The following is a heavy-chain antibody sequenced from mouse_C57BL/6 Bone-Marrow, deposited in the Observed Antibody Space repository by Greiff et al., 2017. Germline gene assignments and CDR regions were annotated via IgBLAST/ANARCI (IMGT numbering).Heavy chain of an antibody. J-gene: IGHJ4*01. V-gene: IGHV1-64*01. CDR1: GYTFTSYW. CDR2: IHPNSGST. Sequence: QVQLQQPGAELVKPGASVKLSCKASGYTFTSYWMHCVKQRPGQGLEWIGMIHPNSGSTNYNEKFKSKATLTVDKSSSTAYMQLSSLTSEDSAVYYCASPHGGYDAMDYWGQGTSVTVSS. CDR3: ASPHGGYDAMDY.